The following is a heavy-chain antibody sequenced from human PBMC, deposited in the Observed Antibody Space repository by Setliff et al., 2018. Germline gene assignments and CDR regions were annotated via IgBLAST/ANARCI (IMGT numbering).Heavy chain of an antibody. D-gene: IGHD6-25*01. J-gene: IGHJ3*01. Sequence: PGGSLRLSCVDSGFTLSNYWMTWVRQAPGKGLEWVANIKQDSTEKYYVDSVKGRFTISRDNAQNSLYLQMDSLRAEDTAVYYCARSPANGGHDAFDVWGQGTMVTVSS. CDR3: ARSPANGGHDAFDV. CDR1: GFTLSNYW. CDR2: IKQDSTEK. V-gene: IGHV3-7*01.